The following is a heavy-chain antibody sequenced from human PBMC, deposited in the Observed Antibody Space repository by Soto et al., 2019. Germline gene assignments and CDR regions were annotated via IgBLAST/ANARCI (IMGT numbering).Heavy chain of an antibody. CDR1: GFTFSRYW. CDR3: ARGDTPMITGMDSFEI. J-gene: IGHJ3*02. Sequence: PGGSLRLSCAASGFTFSRYWMNWVRQAPGKGLEWVANIKQDGTEKNYVDSVKGRFTISRDNARNSRYLQMDSLRAEDTAVYFCARGDTPMITGMDSFEIWGQGTMVTVSS. CDR2: IKQDGTEK. V-gene: IGHV3-7*01. D-gene: IGHD5-18*01.